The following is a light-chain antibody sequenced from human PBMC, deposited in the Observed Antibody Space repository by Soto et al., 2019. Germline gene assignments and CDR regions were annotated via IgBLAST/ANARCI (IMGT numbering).Light chain of an antibody. J-gene: IGKJ5*01. V-gene: IGKV3-15*01. CDR3: QQYYDWPIT. CDR2: DAS. CDR1: QSVSRY. Sequence: IVLTQSPATLSFSPGEVATLSFGASQSVSRYLAWYQQKPGQAPRLLIYDASTRATGIPARFSGSGSGTEFTLTISSLQSEDFAVYYCQQYYDWPITFGQGTRLEIK.